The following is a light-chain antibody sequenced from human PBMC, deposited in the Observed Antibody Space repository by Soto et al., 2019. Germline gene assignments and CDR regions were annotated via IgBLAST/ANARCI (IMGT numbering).Light chain of an antibody. CDR3: NSYTTSSTVV. CDR2: DVS. Sequence: QSVLTQPASVSGSPGQSITISCTGTSSDVGTYNFVSWYQQHPGKAPKLMIYDVSNGPSGVSNRFSGSKSGNTASLTISGLQAEDEADYYCNSYTTSSTVVFGTGTKLTVL. CDR1: SSDVGTYNF. V-gene: IGLV2-14*01. J-gene: IGLJ1*01.